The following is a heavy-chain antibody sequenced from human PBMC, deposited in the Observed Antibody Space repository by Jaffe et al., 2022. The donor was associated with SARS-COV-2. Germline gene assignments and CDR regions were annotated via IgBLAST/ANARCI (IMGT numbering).Heavy chain of an antibody. CDR2: ISYDGSNK. Sequence: QVQLVESGGGVVQPGRSLRLSCAASGFTFSSYGMHWVRQAPGKGLEWVAVISYDGSNKYYADSVKGRFTISRDNSKNTLYLQMNSLRAEDTAVYYCAKDREWELPLGYYYGMDVWGQGTTVTVSS. V-gene: IGHV3-30*18. CDR1: GFTFSSYG. J-gene: IGHJ6*02. CDR3: AKDREWELPLGYYYGMDV. D-gene: IGHD1-26*01.